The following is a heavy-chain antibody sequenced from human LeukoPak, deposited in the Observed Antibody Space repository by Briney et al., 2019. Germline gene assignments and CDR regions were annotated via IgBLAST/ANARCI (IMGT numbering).Heavy chain of an antibody. CDR2: IYYSGST. Sequence: SETLSLTCTVSGGSISSSSYYWGWIRQPPGKGLEWIGSIYYSGSTYYNPSLKSRVTISVDTSKNQFSLKLSSVTAADTAVYYCARMWRGIYDFWSGYSLYNYYYGMDVWGQGTTVTVSS. CDR3: ARMWRGIYDFWSGYSLYNYYYGMDV. V-gene: IGHV4-39*01. D-gene: IGHD3-3*01. CDR1: GGSISSSSYY. J-gene: IGHJ6*02.